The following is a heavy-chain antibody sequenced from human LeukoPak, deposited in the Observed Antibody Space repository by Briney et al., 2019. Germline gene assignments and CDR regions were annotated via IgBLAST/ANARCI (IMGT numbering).Heavy chain of an antibody. CDR2: VYDTGST. V-gene: IGHV4-59*08. D-gene: IGHD4-11*01. Sequence: SETLSLTCTVSGASIGNYYWSWIRQPPGKGLEWIGYVYDTGSTNYNASLKSRVTISVDTSKDQFSLKLSSVTAADTAVYYCARHEGFGNYNDYYYDIDVWGQGTTVTVSS. J-gene: IGHJ6*02. CDR1: GASIGNYY. CDR3: ARHEGFGNYNDYYYDIDV.